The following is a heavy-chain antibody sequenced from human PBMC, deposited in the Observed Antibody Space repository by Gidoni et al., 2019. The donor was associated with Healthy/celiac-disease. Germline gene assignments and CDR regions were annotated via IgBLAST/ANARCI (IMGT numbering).Heavy chain of an antibody. J-gene: IGHJ6*02. D-gene: IGHD2-21*01. CDR1: GGSFSGYY. Sequence: QVQLQQWGAGLLKPSETLSLTCAVYGGSFSGYYWSWIRQPPGKGLEWIGEINHSGSTNYNPSLKSRVTISVDTSKNQFSLKLSSVTAADTAVYYYARVSLFYYYYGMDVWGQGTTVTVSS. CDR3: ARVSLFYYYYGMDV. CDR2: INHSGST. V-gene: IGHV4-34*01.